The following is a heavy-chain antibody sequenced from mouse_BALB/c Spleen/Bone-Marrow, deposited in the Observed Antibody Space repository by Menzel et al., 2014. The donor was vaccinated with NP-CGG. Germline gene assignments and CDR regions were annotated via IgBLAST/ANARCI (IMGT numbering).Heavy chain of an antibody. CDR2: IDPANGNT. V-gene: IGHV14-3*02. J-gene: IGHJ4*01. CDR1: GFNIKDTY. CDR3: DRGVLQYYYAMDY. D-gene: IGHD1-1*01. Sequence: VQLQQPGAELVKPGASVKLSCTASGFNIKDTYMHWVKQRPEQSLEWIGRIDPANGNTKYDPKFQGKATITGDTSSNSAYLQLSSPTSEDTAVYYCDRGVLQYYYAMDYWGQGTSVTVSS.